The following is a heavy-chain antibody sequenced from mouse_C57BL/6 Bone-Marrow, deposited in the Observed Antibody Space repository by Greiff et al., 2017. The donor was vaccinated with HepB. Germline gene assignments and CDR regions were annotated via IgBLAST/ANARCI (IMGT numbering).Heavy chain of an antibody. CDR3: ARFYGNFFFDY. J-gene: IGHJ2*01. D-gene: IGHD2-1*01. V-gene: IGHV5-4*03. CDR1: GFTFSSYA. CDR2: ISDGGSYT. Sequence: DVKLVESGGGLVKPGGSLKLSCAASGFTFSSYAMSWVRQTPEKRLEWVATISDGGSYTYYPDNVKGRFTISRDNAKNNLYLQMSHLKSEDTAMYYCARFYGNFFFDYWGQGTTLTVSS.